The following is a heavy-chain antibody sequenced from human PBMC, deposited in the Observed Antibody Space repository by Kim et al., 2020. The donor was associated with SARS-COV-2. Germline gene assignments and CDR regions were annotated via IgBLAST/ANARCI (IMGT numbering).Heavy chain of an antibody. D-gene: IGHD3-3*01. J-gene: IGHJ6*02. Sequence: GGSLRLSCAASGFTFSSYGMHWVRQAPGKGLEWVAVIWYDGSNKYYADSVKGRFTISRDNSKNTLYLQMNSLRAEDTAVYYCARDRRFLEWLPYSGMDVWGQGTTVTVSS. CDR3: ARDRRFLEWLPYSGMDV. CDR1: GFTFSSYG. CDR2: IWYDGSNK. V-gene: IGHV3-33*01.